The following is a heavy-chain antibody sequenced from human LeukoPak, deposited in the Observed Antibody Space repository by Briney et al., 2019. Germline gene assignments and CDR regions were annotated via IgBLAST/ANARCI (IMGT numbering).Heavy chain of an antibody. CDR1: GFTFSSYG. D-gene: IGHD2-15*01. J-gene: IGHJ5*02. CDR3: ARGFPGYCSGGSCYPTWFDP. CDR2: ISSSGSTI. V-gene: IGHV3-48*03. Sequence: PGGSLRLSCAASGFTFSSYGMNWVRQAPGKGLEWVSYISSSGSTIYYADSVKGRFTISRDNAKNSLYLQMNSLRAEDTAVYYCARGFPGYCSGGSCYPTWFDPWGQGTLVTVSS.